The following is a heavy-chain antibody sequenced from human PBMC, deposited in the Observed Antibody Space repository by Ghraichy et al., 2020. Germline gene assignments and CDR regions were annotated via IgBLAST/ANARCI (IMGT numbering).Heavy chain of an antibody. J-gene: IGHJ2*01. D-gene: IGHD6-19*01. CDR1: GFTFSSYA. CDR2: FSSNGGST. V-gene: IGHV3-64D*06. Sequence: GGSLRLSCSASGFTFSSYAMHWVRQAPGKGLEYVSAFSSNGGSTYYADSVKGRFTISRDNSKNTLYLQMSSLRAEDTAVYYCVKCYLAVAGSIYWYFDLWGRGTLVTVSS. CDR3: VKCYLAVAGSIYWYFDL.